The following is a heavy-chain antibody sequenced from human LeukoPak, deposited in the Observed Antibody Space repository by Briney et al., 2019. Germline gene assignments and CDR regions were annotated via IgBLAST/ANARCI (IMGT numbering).Heavy chain of an antibody. J-gene: IGHJ5*02. CDR1: GGISSNFA. V-gene: IGHV1-69*05. D-gene: IGHD3-3*01. CDR3: ARVGVIISHNWFDP. CDR2: ITGLFATA. Sequence: SVKVSCKASGGISSNFAIHWVRQAPGQGLEWMGQITGLFATAHHAQKFQGRVTITTDESTGAVYMELSSLRSEDTAVYYCARVGVIISHNWFDPWGQGTLVTVSS.